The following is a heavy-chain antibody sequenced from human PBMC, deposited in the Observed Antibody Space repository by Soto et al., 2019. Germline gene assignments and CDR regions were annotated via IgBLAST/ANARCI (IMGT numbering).Heavy chain of an antibody. CDR1: GYTFTSYD. CDR3: AGELTGAAPI. D-gene: IGHD6-25*01. CDR2: MNPNTGNT. Sequence: QVQLVQSGAEVKKPGASVKVSCKASGYTFTSYDINWVRQATGQGLEWMGWMNPNTGNTGYAQKFQGRVTMTRNTSRRAAQPDRTSLGSGVRVGYFIAGELTGAAPIWGQGARVSVPS. J-gene: IGHJ6*01. V-gene: IGHV1-8*01.